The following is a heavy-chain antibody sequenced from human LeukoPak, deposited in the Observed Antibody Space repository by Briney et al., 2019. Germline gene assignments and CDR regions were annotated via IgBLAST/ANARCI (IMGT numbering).Heavy chain of an antibody. J-gene: IGHJ4*02. CDR2: IKQDGSEK. CDR3: ARGGRAYGD. V-gene: IGHV3-7*04. CDR1: GFTFSNYW. D-gene: IGHD3-16*01. Sequence: GGSLRFSCAASGFTFSNYWMSWVRQAPGKGLEWVANIKQDGSEKYYVDSVKGRFTISRDNAKNSLYLQMNSLRADDTAVYYCARGGRAYGDWGQGTLVTVSS.